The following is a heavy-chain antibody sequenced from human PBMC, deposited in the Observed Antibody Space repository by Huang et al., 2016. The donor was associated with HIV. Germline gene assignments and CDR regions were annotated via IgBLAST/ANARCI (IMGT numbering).Heavy chain of an antibody. Sequence: QVQLQQWGAGVLKPSETLSLTCAIYGGSLRDYYWSWIRQSPGRGLEWIGEINRSGSTNYNPSLKSRVIMSADTSKKQFSLKLSLVSAVDAAVYYCARGTLLGGQDDVFDVWGQGTMVFVSS. CDR2: INRSGST. J-gene: IGHJ3*01. V-gene: IGHV4-34*01. CDR3: ARGTLLGGQDDVFDV. CDR1: GGSLRDYY.